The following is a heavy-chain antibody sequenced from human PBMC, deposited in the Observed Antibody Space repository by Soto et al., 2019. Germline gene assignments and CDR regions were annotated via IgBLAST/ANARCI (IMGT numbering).Heavy chain of an antibody. CDR1: GGTFSSYT. D-gene: IGHD3-10*01. CDR3: ARGSYYYGSVTHRWFDP. J-gene: IGHJ5*02. Sequence: QVQLVQSGAEVKKPGSSVKVSCKASGGTFSSYTISWVRQAPGQGLEWMGRIIPILGIANYAQKFQGRVTITADKSTGTAYMELSRLRAEDTAVYYCARGSYYYGSVTHRWFDPWGQGPLVTVSS. V-gene: IGHV1-69*02. CDR2: IIPILGIA.